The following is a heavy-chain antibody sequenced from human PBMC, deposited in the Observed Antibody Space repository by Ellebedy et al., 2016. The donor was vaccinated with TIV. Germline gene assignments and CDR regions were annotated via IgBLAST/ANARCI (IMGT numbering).Heavy chain of an antibody. CDR1: GFTVNSYF. J-gene: IGHJ5*02. Sequence: GGSLRLSCAASGFTVNSYFMSWVRQAPGKGLEWVSIIYKDGGTNYTDSVLGRFTISRDSSENTLYLQMDSLRAEDTAVYYCARDPGGGGNYGDNWFDPWGQGTLVTVSS. D-gene: IGHD3-10*01. V-gene: IGHV3-66*01. CDR2: IYKDGGT. CDR3: ARDPGGGGNYGDNWFDP.